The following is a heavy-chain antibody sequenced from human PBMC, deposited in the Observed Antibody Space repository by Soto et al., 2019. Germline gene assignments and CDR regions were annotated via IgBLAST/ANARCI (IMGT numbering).Heavy chain of an antibody. CDR1: GFTFSSYW. V-gene: IGHV3-7*03. Sequence: PGGSLRLSCAASGFTFSSYWMTWVRQAPGKGLEWVANIKQDGSEKYYVDSVKGRFTISRDNAKNSLYLQMNSLRAEDTAVYYCARDLGSSSQCVVDVWGQGTTVTVSS. J-gene: IGHJ6*02. CDR3: ARDLGSSSQCVVDV. D-gene: IGHD6-13*01. CDR2: IKQDGSEK.